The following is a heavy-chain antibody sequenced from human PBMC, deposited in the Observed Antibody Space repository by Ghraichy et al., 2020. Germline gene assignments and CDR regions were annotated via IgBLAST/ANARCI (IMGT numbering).Heavy chain of an antibody. D-gene: IGHD5-12*01. V-gene: IGHV3-53*01. J-gene: IGHJ2*01. Sequence: LSLTCAASGFIVSSNYMSWVRQAPGKGLEWVSVIYSGGSTYYADSVKGRFIISRDNSKNTLYLQMNSLRVEDTAVYYCAREGSGYDSADWYFDLWGRGTLVTVSS. CDR1: GFIVSSNY. CDR2: IYSGGST. CDR3: AREGSGYDSADWYFDL.